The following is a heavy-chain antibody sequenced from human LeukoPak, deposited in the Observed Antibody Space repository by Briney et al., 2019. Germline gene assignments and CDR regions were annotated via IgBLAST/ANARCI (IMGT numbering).Heavy chain of an antibody. J-gene: IGHJ4*02. V-gene: IGHV1-2*02. CDR3: ARGLGGSEIDY. D-gene: IGHD3-16*01. CDR1: GYPFTGHY. Sequence: ASEKVSYKASGYPFTGHYMHCVRHPPAQGLEWMGCLNHNSGGTNYAQKLHGRVTMTRDTSISTAYMELSRLRSDDTAVYYCARGLGGSEIDYWGQGTLVTVSS. CDR2: LNHNSGGT.